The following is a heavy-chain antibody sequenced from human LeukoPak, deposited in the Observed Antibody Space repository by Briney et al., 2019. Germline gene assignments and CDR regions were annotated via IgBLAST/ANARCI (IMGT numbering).Heavy chain of an antibody. V-gene: IGHV4-34*01. CDR1: GGSFSGYY. CDR3: ARGGAYYYGSGSYPRSSYYYYGMDV. D-gene: IGHD3-10*01. CDR2: INHSGST. J-gene: IGHJ6*04. Sequence: KPSETLSLTCAVYGGSFSGYYWSWIRQPPGKGLEWLGEINHSGSTNYNPSLKSRVTISVDTSKNQFSLKLSSVTAADTAVYYCARGGAYYYGSGSYPRSSYYYYGMDVWGKGTTVTVSS.